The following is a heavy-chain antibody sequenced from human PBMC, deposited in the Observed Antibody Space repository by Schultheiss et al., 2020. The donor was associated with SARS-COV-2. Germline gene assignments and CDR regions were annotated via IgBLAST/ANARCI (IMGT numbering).Heavy chain of an antibody. CDR2: IYYSGST. Sequence: SETLSLTCTVSGGSISSGGYYWSWIRQHPGKGLEWIGYIYYSGSTYYNPSLKSRVTISVDTSKNQFSLKLSSVTAEDTAVYYCARVAYSSGWYNYYYGMDVWGQGTTVTVSS. CDR1: GGSISSGGYY. D-gene: IGHD6-19*01. V-gene: IGHV4-31*03. J-gene: IGHJ6*02. CDR3: ARVAYSSGWYNYYYGMDV.